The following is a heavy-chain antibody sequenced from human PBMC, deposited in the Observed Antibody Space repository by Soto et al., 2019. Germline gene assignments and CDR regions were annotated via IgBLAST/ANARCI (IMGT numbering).Heavy chain of an antibody. Sequence: QVQLVESGGGVVQPGRSLRLSCAASGFTFSSYAMHWVRQAPGKGLEWVAVISYDGSNKYYADSVKGRFTISRDNSKNTLYLQMNSLRAEDTAVYYCVRGRVPVYDSSALDAFDIWGQGTMVTVSS. J-gene: IGHJ3*02. CDR1: GFTFSSYA. CDR2: ISYDGSNK. V-gene: IGHV3-30-3*01. D-gene: IGHD3-22*01. CDR3: VRGRVPVYDSSALDAFDI.